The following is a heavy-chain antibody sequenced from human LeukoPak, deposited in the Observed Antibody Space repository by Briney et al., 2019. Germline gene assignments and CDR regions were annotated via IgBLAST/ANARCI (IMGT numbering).Heavy chain of an antibody. J-gene: IGHJ5*02. V-gene: IGHV4-59*01. D-gene: IGHD3-22*01. CDR2: IYYSGST. CDR3: ARSPPPYYYDSSGSNWFDP. Sequence: SETLSLTCAVYGGSFSGYYWSWIRQPPGKGLEWIGYIYYSGSTNYNPSLKSRVTISVDTSKNQFSLKLSSVTAADTAVYYCARSPPPYYYDSSGSNWFDPWGQGTLVTVSS. CDR1: GGSFSGYY.